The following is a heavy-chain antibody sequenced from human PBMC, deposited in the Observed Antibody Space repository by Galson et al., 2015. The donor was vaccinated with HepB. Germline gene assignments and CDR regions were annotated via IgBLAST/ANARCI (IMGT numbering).Heavy chain of an antibody. Sequence: SLRLSCAASGFTFSSYAMHWVRQAPGKGLEWVTVISYDGSNKYYADSVKGRFTISRDNSKNTLYLQMNSLRAEDTAVYYCARVPLKYSRPATSSFDSWGQASLVTVSS. CDR2: ISYDGSNK. CDR1: GFTFSSYA. D-gene: IGHD2-21*01. CDR3: ARVPLKYSRPATSSFDS. V-gene: IGHV3-30*04. J-gene: IGHJ4*02.